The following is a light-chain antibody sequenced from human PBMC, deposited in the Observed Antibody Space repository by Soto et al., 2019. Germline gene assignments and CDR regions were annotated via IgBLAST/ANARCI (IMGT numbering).Light chain of an antibody. V-gene: IGKV1-39*01. CDR3: QQSYSTPWT. Sequence: DIQRTQSPSSLSASVGYRFTSTGRASQSISSYLNWYQQKPGKAPKLLIYAAYSLQSGVPSRFSGSGSGTDFTLTISSLQPEEFATYYCQQSYSTPWTGGQGTKVDI. J-gene: IGKJ1*01. CDR1: QSISSY. CDR2: AAY.